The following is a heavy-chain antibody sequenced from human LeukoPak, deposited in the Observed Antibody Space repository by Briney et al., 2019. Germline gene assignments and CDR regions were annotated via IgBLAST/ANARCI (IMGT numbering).Heavy chain of an antibody. Sequence: PETLSLTCTVSGGSISSSSYYWGWIRQPPGKGLEWIGSIYYSGSTYYNPSLKSRVTISVDTSKNQFSLKLSSVTAADTAVYYCARRVVVVASDVFDIWGQGTMVTVSS. CDR1: GGSISSSSYY. CDR3: ARRVVVVASDVFDI. V-gene: IGHV4-39*01. J-gene: IGHJ3*02. CDR2: IYYSGST. D-gene: IGHD2-15*01.